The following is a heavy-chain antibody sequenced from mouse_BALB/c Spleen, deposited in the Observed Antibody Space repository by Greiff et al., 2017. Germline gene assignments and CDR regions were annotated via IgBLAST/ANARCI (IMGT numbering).Heavy chain of an antibody. CDR2: IYPGDGDT. CDR3: ALRGYYYFDY. V-gene: IGHV1-82*01. CDR1: GYAFSSSW. J-gene: IGHJ2*01. D-gene: IGHD2-3*01. Sequence: QVQLQQSGPELVKPGASVKISCKASGYAFSSSWMNWVKQRPGQGLEWIGRIYPGDGDTNYNGKFKGKATLTADKSSSTAYMQLSSLTSVDSAVYFCALRGYYYFDYWGQGTTLTVSS.